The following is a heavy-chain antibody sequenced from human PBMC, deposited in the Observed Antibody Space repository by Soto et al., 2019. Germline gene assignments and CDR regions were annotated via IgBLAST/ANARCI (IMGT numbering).Heavy chain of an antibody. CDR3: AHSQCTSARCYGLDY. CDR2: IYWDDDK. Sequence: QITLKESGPTLVKPTQTLTLTCTFSGFSFSTSGVGVGWIRQPPGRALEWLALIYWDDDKRYSPSLSCSLTITTDTSKNQVVLTMDNVDPVDTATYYCAHSQCTSARCYGLDYWGQGILVTVSS. V-gene: IGHV2-5*02. CDR1: GFSFSTSGVG. D-gene: IGHD2-2*01. J-gene: IGHJ4*02.